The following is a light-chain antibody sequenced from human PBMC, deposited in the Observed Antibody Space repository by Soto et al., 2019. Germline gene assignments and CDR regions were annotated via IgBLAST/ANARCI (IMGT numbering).Light chain of an antibody. CDR1: QSVSSSY. V-gene: IGKV3-20*01. J-gene: IGKJ2*01. Sequence: IVLTQSPCTLSLSPGERATLSCRASQSVSSSYLAWYQQKPGQAPRLLIYGASSRATGIPDRFSGSGSGTDFTLTISRLEPEDFAVYYCQQYHDWPPYTFGQGTKVDIK. CDR2: GAS. CDR3: QQYHDWPPYT.